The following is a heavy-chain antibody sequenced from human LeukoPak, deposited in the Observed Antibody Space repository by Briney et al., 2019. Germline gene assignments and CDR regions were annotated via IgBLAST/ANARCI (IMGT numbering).Heavy chain of an antibody. V-gene: IGHV1-69*05. CDR3: ARGDNWNPFDY. CDR2: IIPIFGTA. Sequence: SVKASCKASGGTFSSYAISWVRQVPGQGLEWMGRIIPIFGTANYAQKFQGRVTITTDESTSTAYMELSSLRSEDTAVYYCARGDNWNPFDYWGQGTLVTVSS. J-gene: IGHJ4*02. D-gene: IGHD1-20*01. CDR1: GGTFSSYA.